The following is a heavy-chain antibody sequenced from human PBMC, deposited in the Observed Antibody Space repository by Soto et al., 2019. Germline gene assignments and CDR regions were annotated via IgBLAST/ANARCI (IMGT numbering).Heavy chain of an antibody. Sequence: QVQLVQSGAEVKKPGASVKVSCKASGYTFTSYGISWVRQAPGQGLEWMGWISAYNGNTNYAQKLQGRVTMTTDTSTSTAYMELRSLRSDDTAVYYCARVTSPVPLLRYFDWLKEGGEFDIWGQGTMVTVSS. D-gene: IGHD3-9*01. CDR3: ARVTSPVPLLRYFDWLKEGGEFDI. CDR1: GYTFTSYG. CDR2: ISAYNGNT. J-gene: IGHJ3*02. V-gene: IGHV1-18*01.